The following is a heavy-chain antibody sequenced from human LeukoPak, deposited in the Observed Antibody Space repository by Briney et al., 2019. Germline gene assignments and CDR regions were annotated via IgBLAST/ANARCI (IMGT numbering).Heavy chain of an antibody. CDR3: ARGLQYFDY. CDR2: ISAYNGNT. J-gene: IGHJ4*02. D-gene: IGHD4-11*01. Sequence: ASVKVSCKVSGYTLTELSMHWVRQAPGKGLEWMGWISAYNGNTNYAQKLQGRVTMTTDTSTSTAYMELRSLRSDDTAVYYCARGLQYFDYWGQGTLVTVSS. V-gene: IGHV1-18*01. CDR1: GYTLTELS.